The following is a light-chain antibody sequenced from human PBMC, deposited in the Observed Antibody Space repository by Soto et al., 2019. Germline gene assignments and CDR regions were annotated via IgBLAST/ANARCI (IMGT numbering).Light chain of an antibody. Sequence: DIQMTQSPSTLSASVGDRVTITCRASQSISSWLAWYQQKPGKAPKLLIYDASSLESGVPSRFSGSGSGTEFTLTISSLQPDDFATYYCQQYNRAWTFGQGTKVESK. V-gene: IGKV1-5*01. CDR3: QQYNRAWT. CDR2: DAS. J-gene: IGKJ1*01. CDR1: QSISSW.